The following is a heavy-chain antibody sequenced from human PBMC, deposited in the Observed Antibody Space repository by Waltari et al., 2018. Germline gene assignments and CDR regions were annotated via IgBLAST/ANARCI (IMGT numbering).Heavy chain of an antibody. J-gene: IGHJ4*02. CDR1: GYIFIGYY. Sequence: QVQLVQSGAEVKKPGASVKVSCKASGYIFIGYYMHWVRQAPGQGLEWMGWINSNSGGTNYAQKFQGRVTMTRDTSISTAYMDLSGLRSDDTAVYYCARSGNSGYYMFDFWGQGTLVTVSS. D-gene: IGHD3-22*01. V-gene: IGHV1-2*02. CDR3: ARSGNSGYYMFDF. CDR2: INSNSGGT.